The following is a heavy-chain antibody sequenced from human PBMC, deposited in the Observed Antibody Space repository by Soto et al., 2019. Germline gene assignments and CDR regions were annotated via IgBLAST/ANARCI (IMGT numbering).Heavy chain of an antibody. V-gene: IGHV3-23*01. CDR2: ISGSGGST. J-gene: IGHJ6*03. CDR3: AKSLTTMVRGVINYYYMDV. CDR1: GFTFSSYA. Sequence: GGSLRLSCAASGFTFSSYAMSWVRQAPGKGLEWVSAISGSGGSTYYADSVKGRFTISRDNSKNTLYLQMNSLRAEDTAVYYCAKSLTTMVRGVINYYYMDVWGKGTTVTVSS. D-gene: IGHD3-10*01.